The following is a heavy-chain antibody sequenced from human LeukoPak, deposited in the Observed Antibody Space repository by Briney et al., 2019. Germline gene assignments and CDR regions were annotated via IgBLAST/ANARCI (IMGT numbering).Heavy chain of an antibody. CDR2: ISGSGDKT. D-gene: IGHD2-15*01. J-gene: IGHJ4*02. Sequence: PGGSLRLSCAASGFTFSIYAMTWVRQAPGKGLEWVSGISGSGDKTYYADSVKGRFTISRDNSKNTLYLQMNSLRAEDTAVYYCARGYCSGGSCSQTNYFDYWGQGTLVTVSS. CDR1: GFTFSIYA. CDR3: ARGYCSGGSCSQTNYFDY. V-gene: IGHV3-23*01.